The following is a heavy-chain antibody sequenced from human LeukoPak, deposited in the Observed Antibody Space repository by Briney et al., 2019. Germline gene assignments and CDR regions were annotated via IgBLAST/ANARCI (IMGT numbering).Heavy chain of an antibody. Sequence: GGSLRLSCAASGFTFSSYGMHWVRQAPGKGLEWVAFIRYDGSNKYYADSVKGRFTISRDNSKNTLYLQMNSLRAEDTAVYYCAKPDSYYYDSSGYDYWGQGTLVTVSS. V-gene: IGHV3-30*02. J-gene: IGHJ4*02. D-gene: IGHD3-22*01. CDR3: AKPDSYYYDSSGYDY. CDR1: GFTFSSYG. CDR2: IRYDGSNK.